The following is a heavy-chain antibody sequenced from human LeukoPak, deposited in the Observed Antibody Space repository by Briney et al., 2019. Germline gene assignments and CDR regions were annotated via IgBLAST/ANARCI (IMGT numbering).Heavy chain of an antibody. CDR2: ISGSGGST. CDR1: GFTFISYA. J-gene: IGHJ4*02. CDR3: AKAPGYSSSSNPDY. Sequence: GGSLRLSCAASGFTFISYAMSWVRQAPGKGLEWVSAISGSGGSTYYADSVKGRFTISRDNSKNTLYLQMNSLRAEDTAVYYCAKAPGYSSSSNPDYWGQGTLVTVSS. V-gene: IGHV3-23*01. D-gene: IGHD6-6*01.